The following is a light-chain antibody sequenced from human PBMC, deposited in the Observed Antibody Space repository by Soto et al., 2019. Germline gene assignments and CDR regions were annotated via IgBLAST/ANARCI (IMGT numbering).Light chain of an antibody. CDR3: QHYGNSPPEYT. Sequence: EIVLTQSPGTLSLSPGERATLSCRASQSVSSSFLARYQQRPGQAPRLLIFVASYRATGIPDRFSGSVSGTDFTLTISRLETEDFAVYYCQHYGNSPPEYTFGPGTNVDSK. V-gene: IGKV3-20*01. J-gene: IGKJ3*01. CDR1: QSVSSSF. CDR2: VAS.